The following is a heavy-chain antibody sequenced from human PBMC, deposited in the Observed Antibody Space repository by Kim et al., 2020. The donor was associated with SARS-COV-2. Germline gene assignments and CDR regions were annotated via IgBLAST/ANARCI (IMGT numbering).Heavy chain of an antibody. Sequence: GGSLRLSCAASGFTFSSYWMSWVRQAPGKGLEWVANIKQDGSEKYYVDSVKGRFTISRDNAKNSLYLQMNSLRAENTAVYYCARDIGSGDYYYGKDVWGQGTTVTVSS. D-gene: IGHD1-26*01. J-gene: IGHJ6*02. CDR1: GFTFSSYW. CDR3: ARDIGSGDYYYGKDV. V-gene: IGHV3-7*01. CDR2: IKQDGSEK.